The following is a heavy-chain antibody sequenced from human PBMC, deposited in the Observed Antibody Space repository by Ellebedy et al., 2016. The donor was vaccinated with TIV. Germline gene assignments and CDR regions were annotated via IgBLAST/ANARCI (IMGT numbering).Heavy chain of an antibody. D-gene: IGHD1-1*01. V-gene: IGHV1-46*01. Sequence: ASVKVSXXASGFTFTNYYMHWVRQAPGQGLEWMGIIYPDGVTTTYAQKFQGRVSITRDTSTGTFYIELSSLRSEDTALYYCARGANDAFDYWGQGTLVTVSS. J-gene: IGHJ4*02. CDR2: IYPDGVTT. CDR3: ARGANDAFDY. CDR1: GFTFTNYY.